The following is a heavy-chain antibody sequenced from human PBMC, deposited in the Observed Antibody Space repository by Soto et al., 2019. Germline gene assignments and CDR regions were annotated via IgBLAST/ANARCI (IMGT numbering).Heavy chain of an antibody. CDR1: GGTFKTYT. V-gene: IGHV1-69*06. CDR2: IIPMYDSA. D-gene: IGHD1-26*01. J-gene: IGHJ4*02. CDR3: ATWRTYGGSYCFDY. Sequence: QVQLVQSGAELKKPGSSVNVSCAASGGTFKTYTINWVRQAPGQGLEWIGQIIPMYDSANYAQRFQGRVTISADKSTNIAYMELSGLRSEDTALYYCATWRTYGGSYCFDYWGQGTLVGVSS.